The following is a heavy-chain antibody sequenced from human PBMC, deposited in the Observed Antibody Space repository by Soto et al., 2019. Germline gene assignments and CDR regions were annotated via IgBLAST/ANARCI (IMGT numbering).Heavy chain of an antibody. CDR1: GFTFSSYS. Sequence: GGSLRLSCAASGFTFSSYSMNWVRQAPGKGLEWVSSISSSSSYIYYADSVKGRFTISRDNAKNSLYLQMNSPRAEDTAVYYCARDITPRGYSGYGMDVWGQGTTVTVSS. V-gene: IGHV3-21*01. CDR2: ISSSSSYI. CDR3: ARDITPRGYSGYGMDV. J-gene: IGHJ6*02. D-gene: IGHD5-12*01.